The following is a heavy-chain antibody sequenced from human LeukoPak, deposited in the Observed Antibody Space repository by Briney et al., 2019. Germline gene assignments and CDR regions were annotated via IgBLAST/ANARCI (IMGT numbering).Heavy chain of an antibody. Sequence: GGSLRLSCAASGFTFSSYWMDWVRQAPGKGLVWVSRINTDGSSTSYADSVKGRFTISRDNAENTLYLQMNSLRAEDTAVYYCARDLVTAALDYWGQGTLVTVSS. J-gene: IGHJ4*02. CDR2: INTDGSST. CDR1: GFTFSSYW. D-gene: IGHD2-21*02. V-gene: IGHV3-74*01. CDR3: ARDLVTAALDY.